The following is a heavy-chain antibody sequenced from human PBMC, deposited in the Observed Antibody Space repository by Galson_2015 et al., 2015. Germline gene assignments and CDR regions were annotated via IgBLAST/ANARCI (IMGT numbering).Heavy chain of an antibody. CDR1: GFTFSSYR. Sequence: SLRLSCAASGFTFSSYRMNWVRQAPGKGLEWVSYISSSSSTIYYADSVKGRFTISRDNAKNSLYLQMNSLRAEDTAVYYCARGRLVAAPDYWGPGTLVAVSS. V-gene: IGHV3-48*01. CDR2: ISSSSSTI. CDR3: ARGRLVAAPDY. J-gene: IGHJ4*02. D-gene: IGHD6-6*01.